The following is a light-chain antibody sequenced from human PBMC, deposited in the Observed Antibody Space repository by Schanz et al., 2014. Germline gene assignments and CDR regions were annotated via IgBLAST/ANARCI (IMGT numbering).Light chain of an antibody. CDR1: QSVSSK. J-gene: IGKJ3*01. V-gene: IGKV3-11*01. CDR2: GAS. Sequence: EIVMTQSPATLSVSPGERATLSCRASQSVSSKLAWYQQKPGQAPRLLIYGASTRATDIPARFSGSGSGTDFTLTISSLEPEDSAVYYCQQRSDWPPIFTFGPGTTVHLK. CDR3: QQRSDWPPIFT.